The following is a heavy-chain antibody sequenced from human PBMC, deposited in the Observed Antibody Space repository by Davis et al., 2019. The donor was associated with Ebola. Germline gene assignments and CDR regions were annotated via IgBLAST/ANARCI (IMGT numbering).Heavy chain of an antibody. J-gene: IGHJ5*02. Sequence: GESLKISCAASGFTFDDYAMHWVRQAPGKGLEWVSYISSSGSTIYYADSVKGRFTISRDNAKNSLYLQMNSLRAEDTAVYYCARDQRFAGGWFDPWGQGTLVTVSS. V-gene: IGHV3-11*01. CDR2: ISSSGSTI. CDR1: GFTFDDYA. D-gene: IGHD3-16*01. CDR3: ARDQRFAGGWFDP.